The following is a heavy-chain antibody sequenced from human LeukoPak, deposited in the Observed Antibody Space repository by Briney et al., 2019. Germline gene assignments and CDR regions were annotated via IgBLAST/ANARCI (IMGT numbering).Heavy chain of an antibody. V-gene: IGHV4-34*01. D-gene: IGHD6-19*01. CDR3: ARHRGSSGWYGY. CDR1: GGSISSYY. Sequence: SETLSLTCTVSGGSISSYYWSWIRQPPGKGLEWIGEINHSGSTNYNPSLKSRVTISVDTSKNQFSLKLSSVTAADTAVYYCARHRGSSGWYGYWGQGTLVTVSS. CDR2: INHSGST. J-gene: IGHJ4*02.